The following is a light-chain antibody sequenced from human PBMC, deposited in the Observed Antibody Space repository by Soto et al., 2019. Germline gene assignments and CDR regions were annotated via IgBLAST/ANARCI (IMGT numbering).Light chain of an antibody. CDR3: TSYAGSNNLV. Sequence: QSALTQPPSASGSPGQSVTISCTGTSSDIGGYNYVSWYQQHPGKAPKLIIYEVSKRPSGVRDRFSGSKSGNTASLTVSGLQAEDEADYYCTSYAGSNNLVFAGGTKLTVL. CDR1: SSDIGGYNY. J-gene: IGLJ3*02. CDR2: EVS. V-gene: IGLV2-8*01.